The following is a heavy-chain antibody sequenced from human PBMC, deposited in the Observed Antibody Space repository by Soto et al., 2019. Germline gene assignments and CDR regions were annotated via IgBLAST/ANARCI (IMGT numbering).Heavy chain of an antibody. CDR1: GFTFTSYW. Sequence: GGSLRLSCAASGFTFTSYWMSWVRQAPGKGLEWVANIKQDGSEKYYVDSVKGRFTISRDNAKNSIYLQMNSLRVEDTAVYYCTRAGILWFGESYFDYSGQGTLVTVSS. CDR3: TRAGILWFGESYFDY. V-gene: IGHV3-7*04. CDR2: IKQDGSEK. D-gene: IGHD3-10*01. J-gene: IGHJ4*02.